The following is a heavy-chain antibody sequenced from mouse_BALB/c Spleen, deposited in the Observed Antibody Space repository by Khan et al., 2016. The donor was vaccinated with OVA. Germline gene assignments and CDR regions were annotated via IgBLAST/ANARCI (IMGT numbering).Heavy chain of an antibody. V-gene: IGHV5-6*01. J-gene: IGHJ3*01. CDR2: ISTGGHYT. Sequence: EVMLVESGGDLVEPGGSLKLSCVASGFTFSTYGMSWVRQTPDKRLEWVATISTGGHYTYYPDSVRGRFTISRDNAKNTLYLQMTSLKYEDTAMFYCARLAYYYDSEGFAYWGQGTLVTVSA. D-gene: IGHD1-1*01. CDR1: GFTFSTYG. CDR3: ARLAYYYDSEGFAY.